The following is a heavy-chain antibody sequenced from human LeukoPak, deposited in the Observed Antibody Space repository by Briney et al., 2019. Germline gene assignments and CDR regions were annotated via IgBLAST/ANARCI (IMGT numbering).Heavy chain of an antibody. V-gene: IGHV4-34*01. Sequence: SETLSLTCAVYGGSFSGYYWSWIRQPPGKGLEWIGEINHSGVTNYNPSLKSRVTISVDTSKNQFSLNLSSVTAADTAVYYCARVRPYCTSTSCYNTWFDYWGQGTLVTVSS. D-gene: IGHD2-2*02. CDR1: GGSFSGYY. CDR3: ARVRPYCTSTSCYNTWFDY. CDR2: INHSGVT. J-gene: IGHJ4*02.